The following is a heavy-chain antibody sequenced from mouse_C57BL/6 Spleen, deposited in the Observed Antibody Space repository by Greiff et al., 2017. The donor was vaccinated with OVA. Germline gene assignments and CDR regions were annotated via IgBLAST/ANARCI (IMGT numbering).Heavy chain of an antibody. CDR3: AKRGSRRDYYAMDY. Sequence: VQLQQSGPGLVQPSQSLSITCTVSGFSLTSYGVHWVRQSPGKGLEWLGVIWRGGSTDYNAAFMSRLSITKDNSKSQVFFKMNSLQADDTAIYYCAKRGSRRDYYAMDYWGQGTSVTVSS. J-gene: IGHJ4*01. CDR2: IWRGGST. V-gene: IGHV2-5*01. CDR1: GFSLTSYG.